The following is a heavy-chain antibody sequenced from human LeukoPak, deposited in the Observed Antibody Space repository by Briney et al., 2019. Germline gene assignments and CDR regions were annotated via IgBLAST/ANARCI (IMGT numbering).Heavy chain of an antibody. CDR1: GDSISSYY. Sequence: SETLSLTCTVSGDSISSYYWSWIRQPPGKGLEWIGYIYTSGGTNYIPSLKGRVAISIDTSKNQFSLKLSSVTAADSAVYYCARLTRLSTSPDRYYLDYWGQGTLVTVSS. CDR2: IYTSGGT. J-gene: IGHJ4*02. CDR3: ARLTRLSTSPDRYYLDY. V-gene: IGHV4-4*09. D-gene: IGHD6-6*01.